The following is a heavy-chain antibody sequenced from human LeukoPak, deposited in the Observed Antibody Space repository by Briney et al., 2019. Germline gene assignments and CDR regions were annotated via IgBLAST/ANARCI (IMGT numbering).Heavy chain of an antibody. CDR2: IYPGDSDT. J-gene: IGHJ4*02. D-gene: IGHD3-10*01. CDR1: GYSFTNYW. Sequence: GESLKISCKGSGYSFTNYWIGWGRQMPGKSLEWVGIIYPGDSDTRYSPSFQGQVTISADKSISTAYLQWSSLKASDTAMYYCARKEGRYGSGILDYWGQGTLVTVSS. CDR3: ARKEGRYGSGILDY. V-gene: IGHV5-51*01.